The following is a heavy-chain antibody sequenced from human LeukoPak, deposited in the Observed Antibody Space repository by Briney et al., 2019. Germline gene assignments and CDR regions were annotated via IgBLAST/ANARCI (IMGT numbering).Heavy chain of an antibody. V-gene: IGHV3-74*01. J-gene: IGHJ6*04. CDR2: INKGGTIP. CDR1: GLTFSTSW. D-gene: IGHD3-10*01. Sequence: PGGSLRLSCAALGLTFSTSWMQWVRQAPGKGLVWFSRINKGGTIPKYADSVKGRFTISRTNAKNPPYRQMHSLSAEHTAVYFCARSPLVSGTFDKGAGYYLGMDFWVKGTTVTVSS. CDR3: ARSPLVSGTFDKGAGYYLGMDF.